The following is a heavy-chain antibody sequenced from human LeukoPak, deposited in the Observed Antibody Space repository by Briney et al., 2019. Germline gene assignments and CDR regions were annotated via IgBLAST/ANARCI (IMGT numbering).Heavy chain of an antibody. CDR2: INPNSGGT. D-gene: IGHD1-26*01. V-gene: IGHV1-2*02. J-gene: IGHJ6*03. CDR1: GYTFTGYY. CDR3: ARETHSGSYWAYYYYYYMDV. Sequence: ASVKVSCKASGYTFTGYYMHWVRQAPGQGLEWMGWINPNSGGTNYAQKFQGRVTMTRDTSISTAYMELSRLRSDDTAVYYCARETHSGSYWAYYYYYYMDVWGKGTTVTVSS.